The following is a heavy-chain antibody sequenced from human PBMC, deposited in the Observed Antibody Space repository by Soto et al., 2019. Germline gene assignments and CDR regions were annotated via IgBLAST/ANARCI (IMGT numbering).Heavy chain of an antibody. CDR3: ASYSIVGATLFDY. CDR2: INHSGSA. D-gene: IGHD1-26*01. J-gene: IGHJ4*02. Sequence: SETLSLTCAVYGGSFSGYYWSWIRQPPGKGLEWIGEINHSGSANYNPSLKSRVTISVDTSKNQFSLKLSSVTAADTAVYYCASYSIVGATLFDYWGQGTLVTVPQ. V-gene: IGHV4-34*01. CDR1: GGSFSGYY.